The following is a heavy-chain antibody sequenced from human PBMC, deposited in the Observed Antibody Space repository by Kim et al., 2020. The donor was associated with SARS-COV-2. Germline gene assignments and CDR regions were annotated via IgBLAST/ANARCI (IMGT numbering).Heavy chain of an antibody. Sequence: GGSLRLSCAASGFTFSSYWMHLVRQAPGKGLVWVSRINSDGSSTSYADSVKGRFTISRDNAKNTLYLQMNSLRAEDTAVYYCARVYGGNSRGGYWGQGTLVTVSS. CDR3: ARVYGGNSRGGY. CDR1: GFTFSSYW. D-gene: IGHD2-21*02. J-gene: IGHJ4*02. CDR2: INSDGSST. V-gene: IGHV3-74*01.